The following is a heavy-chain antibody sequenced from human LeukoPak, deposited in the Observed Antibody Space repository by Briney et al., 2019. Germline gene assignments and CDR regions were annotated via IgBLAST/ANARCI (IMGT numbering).Heavy chain of an antibody. J-gene: IGHJ4*02. V-gene: IGHV3-11*06. CDR3: ARAVMLSLGFDSRGYSQD. D-gene: IGHD3-22*01. CDR1: GFTFSDSY. Sequence: GGSLRLSCAASGFTFSDSYMSWIRQAPGKGLEWVSYISSSSTYTEYAGSVKGRFTISRDNAKNSLYLQMNSLRDEDTAVYYCARAVMLSLGFDSRGYSQDWGQGSLVTVSS. CDR2: ISSSSTYT.